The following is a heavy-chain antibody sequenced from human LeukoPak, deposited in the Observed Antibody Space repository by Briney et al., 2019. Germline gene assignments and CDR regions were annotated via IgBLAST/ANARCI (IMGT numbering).Heavy chain of an antibody. CDR3: ASSAAIAARGPSFDY. Sequence: PSETLSLTCTVSGGSIGSYYWGWIRQPPGKGLEWIGYIYYSGSTNYNPSLKSRVTISVDTSKNQFSLKLSSVTAADTAVYYCASSAAIAARGPSFDYWGQGTLVTVSS. D-gene: IGHD6-6*01. CDR2: IYYSGST. J-gene: IGHJ4*02. CDR1: GGSIGSYY. V-gene: IGHV4-59*08.